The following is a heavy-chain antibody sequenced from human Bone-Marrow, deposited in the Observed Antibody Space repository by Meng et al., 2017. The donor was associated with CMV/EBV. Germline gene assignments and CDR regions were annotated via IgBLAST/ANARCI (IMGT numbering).Heavy chain of an antibody. D-gene: IGHD3-3*01. CDR3: ARDSLTIFAPITFDY. CDR1: GYTFTSNG. CDR2: ISAYNGNT. V-gene: IGHV1-18*01. Sequence: SGYTFTSNGISWVRQDHGQGLEWMGWISAYNGNTNYAQKIQGRVTMTTDTSTSTAYMELRSLRSDDTAVYYCARDSLTIFAPITFDYWGQGTLVTVSS. J-gene: IGHJ4*02.